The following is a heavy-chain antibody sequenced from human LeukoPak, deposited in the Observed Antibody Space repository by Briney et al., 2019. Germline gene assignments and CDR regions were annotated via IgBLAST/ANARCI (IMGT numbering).Heavy chain of an antibody. V-gene: IGHV1-69*13. CDR3: ARRRITTPLDV. D-gene: IGHD3-10*01. CDR1: GGTFSSYA. J-gene: IGHJ6*04. Sequence: AAVKVSRKASGGTFSSYAISWVRQAPGQGLEWMGGIIPIFGTANYAQKFQGRVTITADESTSTAYMELSRLRSDDTAVYYCARRRITTPLDVWGKGTTVTVSS. CDR2: IIPIFGTA.